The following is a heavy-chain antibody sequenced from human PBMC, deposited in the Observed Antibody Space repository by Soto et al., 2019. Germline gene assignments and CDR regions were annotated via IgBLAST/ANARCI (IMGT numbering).Heavy chain of an antibody. V-gene: IGHV3-23*01. J-gene: IGHJ4*02. D-gene: IGHD2-15*01. CDR1: GFSFSVYA. Sequence: EVQLLESGGGLVQPGGSLRLSCAASGFSFSVYAMSWVRQAPGKGLESVSSISGRGTTTSYADSVKGRFTISRDNSKNTLYVQMNSLRVEDTAVYYCAKSLCGGNEWWGKGTVVTVSP. CDR3: AKSLCGGNEW. CDR2: ISGRGTTT.